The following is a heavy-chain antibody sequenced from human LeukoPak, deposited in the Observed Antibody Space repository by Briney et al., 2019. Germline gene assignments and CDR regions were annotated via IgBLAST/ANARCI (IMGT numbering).Heavy chain of an antibody. CDR1: GFTFSSYA. D-gene: IGHD3-16*02. Sequence: GGSLRLSCAASGFTFSSYAMHWVRQAPGKGLEWVAVISYDGSNKYYADSVKGRFTISRDNSKNTLYLQMSSLRTEDSALYYCARVSDVIPWDLWGQGTLVTVSS. CDR3: ARVSDVIPWDL. V-gene: IGHV3-30-3*01. J-gene: IGHJ3*01. CDR2: ISYDGSNK.